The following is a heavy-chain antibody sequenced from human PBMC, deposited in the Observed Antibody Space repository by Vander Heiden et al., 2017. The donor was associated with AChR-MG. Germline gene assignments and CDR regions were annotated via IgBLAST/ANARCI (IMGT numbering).Heavy chain of an antibody. CDR3: ARDLADYGMDV. J-gene: IGHJ6*02. V-gene: IGHV3-30-3*01. D-gene: IGHD6-19*01. CDR2: ISYEGSNK. CDR1: GFTFSSYA. Sequence: QVQLVESGGGVVQPGRSLRLSCAASGFTFSSYAMHWVSQAPGKGLEWVAVISYEGSNKYYADSVKGRFTISRDNSKNTLYLQMNSLRAEDTAVYYCARDLADYGMDVWGQGTTVTVSS.